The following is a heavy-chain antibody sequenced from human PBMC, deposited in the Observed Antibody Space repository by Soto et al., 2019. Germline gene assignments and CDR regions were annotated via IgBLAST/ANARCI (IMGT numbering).Heavy chain of an antibody. CDR1: GGSFSGYY. V-gene: IGHV4-34*01. J-gene: IGHJ3*02. CDR3: GRANYYDSSGYPLRNAFDT. Sequence: SETLSLTCAVYGGSFSGYYWSWIRQPPGKGLEWIGEINHSGSTNYNPSLKSRVTISVDTSKNQFSLKLSSVTAADTAVYYCGRANYYDSSGYPLRNAFDTWGQGTMVTVSS. D-gene: IGHD3-22*01. CDR2: INHSGST.